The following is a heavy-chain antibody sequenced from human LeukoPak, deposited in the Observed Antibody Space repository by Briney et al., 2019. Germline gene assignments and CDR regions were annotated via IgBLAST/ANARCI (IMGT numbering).Heavy chain of an antibody. J-gene: IGHJ4*02. Sequence: PGRSLRLSCAASGFTFSSYAMHWVRQAPGKGLEWVAVISYDGSNKYYADSVKGRFTISRDNSKNTLYLQMNSLRAEDTAVYYCARDVFNYYDSSGYSYYFDYWGQGTLVTVSS. V-gene: IGHV3-30*04. CDR1: GFTFSSYA. CDR2: ISYDGSNK. D-gene: IGHD3-22*01. CDR3: ARDVFNYYDSSGYSYYFDY.